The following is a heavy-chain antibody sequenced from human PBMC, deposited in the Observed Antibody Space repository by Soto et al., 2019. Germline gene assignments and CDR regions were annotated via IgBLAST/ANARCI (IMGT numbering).Heavy chain of an antibody. J-gene: IGHJ6*03. CDR2: INPNSGGT. CDR1: GYTFTGYY. V-gene: IGHV1-2*04. Sequence: ASVKVSCKASGYTFTGYYMHWVRQAPGQGLEWMGWINPNSGGTNYAQKFQGWVTMTRDTSISTAYMELSRLRSDDTAVYYCARERAGDYYMDVWGKGTTVTVSS. CDR3: ARERAGDYYMDV.